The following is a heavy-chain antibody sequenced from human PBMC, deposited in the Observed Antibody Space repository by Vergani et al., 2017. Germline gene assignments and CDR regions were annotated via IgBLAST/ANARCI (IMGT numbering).Heavy chain of an antibody. CDR3: ARDLEGWNDAGGYYYYYMDV. CDR1: GYTFTSYA. CDR2: INTGNGNT. V-gene: IGHV1-3*04. Sequence: QVQLVQSGAEVKKPGASVKVSCKASGYTFTSYAMHWVRQAPGQRLEWMGWINTGNGNTKYSQKFQGRVTITRDTSASTAYMELSSLRSEDTAVYYCARDLEGWNDAGGYYYYYMDVWGKGTTVTVSS. D-gene: IGHD1-1*01. J-gene: IGHJ6*03.